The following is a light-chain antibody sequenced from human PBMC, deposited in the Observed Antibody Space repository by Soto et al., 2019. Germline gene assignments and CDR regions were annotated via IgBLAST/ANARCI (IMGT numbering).Light chain of an antibody. CDR2: GNS. CDR1: SSNVGFNA. J-gene: IGLJ2*01. Sequence: QSVLTQPPSASGAPGQRVTLSCIGGSSNVGFNAVNWYQQLPGAAPKLLIHGNSQRPSGVPDRFSGSKSGTSASLAITGLQAEDEADYYCQSYDSSLTGRVFGGGTKLTVL. CDR3: QSYDSSLTGRV. V-gene: IGLV1-44*01.